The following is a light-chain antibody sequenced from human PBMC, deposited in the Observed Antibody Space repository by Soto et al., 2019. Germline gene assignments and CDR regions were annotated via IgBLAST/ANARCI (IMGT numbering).Light chain of an antibody. CDR2: DAS. CDR3: HQRFNWPRT. V-gene: IGKV3-11*01. Sequence: DIVLTQSPATLSLSPGERATLSCRASRSVSSYLAWYQQKPGQAPRLLIYDASNRATGIPARFSGSGSGTDFTLTISSLGPEDSAVYYCHQRFNWPRTFGQGTKLEIK. CDR1: RSVSSY. J-gene: IGKJ2*01.